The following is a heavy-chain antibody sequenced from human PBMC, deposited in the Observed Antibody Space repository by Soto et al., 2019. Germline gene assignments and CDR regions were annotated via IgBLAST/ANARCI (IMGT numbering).Heavy chain of an antibody. CDR2: IYPSGMP. CDR3: ARERGGYGLFDS. V-gene: IGHV4-30-2*01. CDR1: GGSISNTAYS. J-gene: IGHJ4*02. D-gene: IGHD5-18*01. Sequence: SETLSLTCTVSGGSISNTAYSWSWIRQPPGKGLEWIGYIYPSGMPFYNPSLRSRVTISIDRSNDQFSLNLKSVTAADTAVYYCARERGGYGLFDSWGQGTLVTVSS.